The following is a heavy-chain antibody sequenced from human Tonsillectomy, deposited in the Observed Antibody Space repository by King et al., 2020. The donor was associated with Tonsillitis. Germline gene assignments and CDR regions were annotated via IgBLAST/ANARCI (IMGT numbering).Heavy chain of an antibody. V-gene: IGHV1-24*01. J-gene: IGHJ5*02. D-gene: IGHD3-22*01. CDR1: GYTLTELS. Sequence: VQLVESGAEVKKPGASVKVSCKVSGYTLTELSMHWVRQAPGKGLEWMGGFDPEDGETIYAQQFQGRVTMTVDTSTDTAYMELSSLRSEDTAVYYCATVRSVYYDSSGYYSNWFDPWGQGTLVTVSS. CDR3: ATVRSVYYDSSGYYSNWFDP. CDR2: FDPEDGET.